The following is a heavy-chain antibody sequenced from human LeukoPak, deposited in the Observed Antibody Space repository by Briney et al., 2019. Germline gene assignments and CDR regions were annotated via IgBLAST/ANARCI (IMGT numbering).Heavy chain of an antibody. J-gene: IGHJ4*02. V-gene: IGHV4-34*01. D-gene: IGHD4-17*01. Sequence: LETLSLTCAVYGGSFSGYYWSWIRQPPGKGLEWIGEINHSGSTNYNPSLKSRVTISVDTSKNQFSLKLSSVTAADTAVYYCARVYGDYYFDYWGQGTLVTVSS. CDR1: GGSFSGYY. CDR2: INHSGST. CDR3: ARVYGDYYFDY.